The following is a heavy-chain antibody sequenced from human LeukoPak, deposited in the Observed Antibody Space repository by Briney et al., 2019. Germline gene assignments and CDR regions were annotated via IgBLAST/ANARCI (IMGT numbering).Heavy chain of an antibody. CDR1: GFTFSSYS. V-gene: IGHV3-48*01. CDR2: ISSRSSTI. J-gene: IGHJ1*01. D-gene: IGHD6-13*01. CDR3: ARAGITTTGPLFQH. Sequence: GGSLRLSCAASGFTFSSYSMSWVRQAPGKGLEWGSDISSRSSTIYYADSVKGRFTISRDNAKSSLYLQMNSLRAEDTAVYYCARAGITTTGPLFQHWGQGTLVTVSS.